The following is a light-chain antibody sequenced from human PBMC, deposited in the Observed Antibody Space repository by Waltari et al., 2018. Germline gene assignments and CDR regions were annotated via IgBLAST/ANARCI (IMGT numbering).Light chain of an antibody. J-gene: IGLJ3*02. CDR1: SSTAGAYDS. V-gene: IGLV2-14*03. Sequence: QSALTQPASVSGSPGQSITLSCTGTSSTAGAYDSFSCYQQHPGQVPRLMIYDVTSRPSGISNRFSGSKSGITAFLTISGLQAEDEADYYCSSHTSSRTRVFGGGTELTVL. CDR2: DVT. CDR3: SSHTSSRTRV.